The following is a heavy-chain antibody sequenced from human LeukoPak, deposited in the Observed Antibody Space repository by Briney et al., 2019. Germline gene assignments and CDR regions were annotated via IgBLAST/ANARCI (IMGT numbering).Heavy chain of an antibody. Sequence: ASVKVSCKASGGTFSSYAISWVRQAPGQGLEWMGWINPNSGGTNYAQKFQGRVTMTRDTSISTAYMELSRLRSDDTAVYYCARDLSLKPRGGYGSGSSGYWGQGTLVTVSS. CDR2: INPNSGGT. CDR1: GGTFSSYA. CDR3: ARDLSLKPRGGYGSGSSGY. J-gene: IGHJ4*02. V-gene: IGHV1-2*02. D-gene: IGHD3-10*01.